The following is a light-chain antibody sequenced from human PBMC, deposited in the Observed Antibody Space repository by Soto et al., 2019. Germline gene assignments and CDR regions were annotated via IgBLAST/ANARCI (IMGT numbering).Light chain of an antibody. J-gene: IGLJ1*01. CDR3: SSYTSSSTHV. CDR2: DVS. Sequence: QSVLTQPASVSGSRGQSITISCTGTSSDVGAYNFVSWYQQHPGKLPKLMIFDVSRRPSGVSDRFSGSKSGNTASLTISGLPAEDEGDYYCSSYTSSSTHVFGSGTKLTVL. V-gene: IGLV2-14*03. CDR1: SSDVGAYNF.